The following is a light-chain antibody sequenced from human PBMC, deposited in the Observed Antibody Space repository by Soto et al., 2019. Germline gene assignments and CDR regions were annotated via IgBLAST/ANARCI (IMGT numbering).Light chain of an antibody. CDR1: QSISTY. CDR2: YAS. V-gene: IGKV1-39*01. CDR3: QQSYTSPPWT. Sequence: DIQMTQSPSSLSASVGDRVTISCRAGQSISTYLKWYQQKPGTAPRLRIYYASSLKTGVPPRFSGSGSGRDFTIIISSLRPEDIATYFCQQSYTSPPWTFGQGTKVDIK. J-gene: IGKJ1*01.